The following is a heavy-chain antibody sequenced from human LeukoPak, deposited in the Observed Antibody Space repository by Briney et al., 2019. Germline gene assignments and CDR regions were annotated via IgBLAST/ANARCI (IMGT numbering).Heavy chain of an antibody. D-gene: IGHD6-13*01. Sequence: ASVKVSSKASGYTFTSYAMNWVRQAPGQGLEWMGWINTNTGNPTYAQGFTGRFVFSLDTSVSTAYLQISSLKAEDTAVYYCARERYLIAAAGIDYWGQGTLVTVSS. J-gene: IGHJ4*02. CDR1: GYTFTSYA. CDR3: ARERYLIAAAGIDY. CDR2: INTNTGNP. V-gene: IGHV7-4-1*02.